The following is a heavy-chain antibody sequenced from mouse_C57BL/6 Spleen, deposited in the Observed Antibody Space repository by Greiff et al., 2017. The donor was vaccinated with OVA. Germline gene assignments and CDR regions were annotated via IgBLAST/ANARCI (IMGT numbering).Heavy chain of an antibody. V-gene: IGHV3-1*01. Sequence: VQLQQSGPGLVKPSQSLSLTCTVTGYSITSGYYWYWIRQFPGDTLGWMGYISSDGSTNYNPSLKSRISITHDTSKNHFFLKLNSVTTEDTATYYCARETTDAMDYWGQGTSVTVSS. CDR2: ISSDGST. CDR1: GYSITSGYY. J-gene: IGHJ4*01. CDR3: ARETTDAMDY. D-gene: IGHD1-1*01.